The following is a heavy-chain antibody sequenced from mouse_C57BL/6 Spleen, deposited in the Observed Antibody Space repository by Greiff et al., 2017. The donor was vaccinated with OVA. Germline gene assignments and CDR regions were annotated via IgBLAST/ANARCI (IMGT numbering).Heavy chain of an antibody. V-gene: IGHV1-76*01. J-gene: IGHJ2*01. CDR1: GYTFTDYY. D-gene: IGHD5-1*01. CDR3: ARKGSNYFDY. CDR2: IYPGSGNT. Sequence: VQLQQSGAELVRPGASVKLSCKASGYTFTDYYINWVKQRPGQGLEWIARIYPGSGNTYYNEKFKGKATLTAEKSSSTAYMQLSSLTSEDSAVYFCARKGSNYFDYWGQGTTLTVSS.